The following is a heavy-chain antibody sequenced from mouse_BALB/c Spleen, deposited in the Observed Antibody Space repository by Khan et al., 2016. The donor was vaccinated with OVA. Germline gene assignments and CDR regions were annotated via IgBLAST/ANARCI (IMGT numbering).Heavy chain of an antibody. CDR3: IRSGYGSFAY. CDR2: INPSNGGT. D-gene: IGHD2-2*01. CDR1: GYTFTSYY. V-gene: IGHV1S81*02. Sequence: QVQLQQSGAELVKPGASVKLSCKASGYTFTSYYMYWVKQRPGQGLEWIAEINPSNGGTNFNEKFTSKATLTVDKSSSTAYMRLSILTSEDSAVYYCIRSGYGSFAYWGQGTVVTVSA. J-gene: IGHJ3*01.